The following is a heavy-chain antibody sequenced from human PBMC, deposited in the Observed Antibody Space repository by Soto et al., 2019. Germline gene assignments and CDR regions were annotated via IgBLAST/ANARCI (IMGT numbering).Heavy chain of an antibody. Sequence: GGSLRLSCAASGFTVSSNYMSWVRQAPGKGLEWVSVIYSGGSTYYADSVKGRFTISRDNSKNTLYLQMNSLRAEDTAVYYCARVPTRSGWYGSLDYRGQGTLVTVYS. J-gene: IGHJ4*02. CDR3: ARVPTRSGWYGSLDY. CDR2: IYSGGST. CDR1: GFTVSSNY. V-gene: IGHV3-53*01. D-gene: IGHD6-19*01.